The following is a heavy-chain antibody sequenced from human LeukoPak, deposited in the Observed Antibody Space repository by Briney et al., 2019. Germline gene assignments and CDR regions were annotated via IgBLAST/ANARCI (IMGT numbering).Heavy chain of an antibody. CDR2: IYYSGST. D-gene: IGHD5-24*01. Sequence: SETLSLTCTVSGYSISSGYYWGWIRQPPGKGLEWIGSIYYSGSTYYNPSLKSRVTISVDTSKNQFSLKLSSVTAADTAVYYCATSGRDGYNYYYYYMDVWGKGTTVTVSS. J-gene: IGHJ6*03. V-gene: IGHV4-38-2*02. CDR3: ATSGRDGYNYYYYYMDV. CDR1: GYSISSGYY.